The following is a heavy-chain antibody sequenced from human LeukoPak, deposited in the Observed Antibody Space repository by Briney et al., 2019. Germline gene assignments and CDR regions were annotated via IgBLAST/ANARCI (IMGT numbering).Heavy chain of an antibody. CDR1: GFTFSSDA. CDR3: ARDRDNSDYDDAFDM. D-gene: IGHD4-11*01. CDR2: ISSSGGST. V-gene: IGHV3-64*01. Sequence: GGSLRLSCAASGFTFSSDAMHWVRQAPGKGLEYVSAISSSGGSTYYGNSVKGRFTISRDNAKNSLYLQMNSLRAEDTAVYYCARDRDNSDYDDAFDMWAQGTMVTVSS. J-gene: IGHJ3*02.